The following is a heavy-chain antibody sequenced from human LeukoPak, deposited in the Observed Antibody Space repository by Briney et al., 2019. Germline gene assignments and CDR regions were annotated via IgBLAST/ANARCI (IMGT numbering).Heavy chain of an antibody. CDR1: GGSISSYY. V-gene: IGHV4-4*07. D-gene: IGHD6-19*01. CDR2: IYTSGST. CDR3: AREGQWLTQTDY. J-gene: IGHJ4*02. Sequence: SETLSLTCTVSGGSISSYYWSWIRQPAGKGLEWIGRIYTSGSTNYNPSLKSRVTMSVDTSKNQFSLKLSYVTAADTAVYYCAREGQWLTQTDYWGQGTLVTVSS.